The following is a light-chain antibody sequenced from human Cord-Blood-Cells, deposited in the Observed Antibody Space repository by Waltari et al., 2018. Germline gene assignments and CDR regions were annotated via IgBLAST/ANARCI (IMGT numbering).Light chain of an antibody. CDR1: SSDVGSYNL. J-gene: IGLJ1*01. CDR2: EGS. CDR3: CSYAGSSTYV. V-gene: IGLV2-23*01. Sequence: QSALTQPASVSGSPGPSITISCPGTSSDVGSYNLVSWSQQHPGKAPKLMIYEGSKRPSGVSNRFSGSKSGNTASLTISGLQAEDEADYYCCSYAGSSTYVFGTGTKVTVL.